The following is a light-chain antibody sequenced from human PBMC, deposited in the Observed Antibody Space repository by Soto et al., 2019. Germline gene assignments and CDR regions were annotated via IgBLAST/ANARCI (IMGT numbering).Light chain of an antibody. CDR2: AAF. V-gene: IGKV1-39*01. Sequence: DIQMTQPPSSLSASVGDRVTMTCRASQTISTYLNWYQHKPGKAPRLLIYAAFSLQSGVPSRFSGSGSGTDFTLTISSLQPEDFATYYCQQSYSAPSFGQGTKVDIK. CDR1: QTISTY. J-gene: IGKJ1*01. CDR3: QQSYSAPS.